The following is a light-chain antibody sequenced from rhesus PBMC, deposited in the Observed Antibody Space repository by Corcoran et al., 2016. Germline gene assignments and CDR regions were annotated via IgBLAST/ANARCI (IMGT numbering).Light chain of an antibody. CDR3: QHNYGTPFT. Sequence: DIQMTQSPSSLSESVGDRVTITCRASENVNNYLNWYQQKQGKAPKLLIYKASTMQSGVPSRFSGSGFGTDYTVTISSLQSEDVATYYCQHNYGTPFTFGPGTKLDIK. V-gene: IGKV1-74*01. J-gene: IGKJ3*01. CDR1: ENVNNY. CDR2: KAS.